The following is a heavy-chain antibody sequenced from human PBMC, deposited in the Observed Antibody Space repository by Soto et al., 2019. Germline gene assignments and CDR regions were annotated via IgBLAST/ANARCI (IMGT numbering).Heavy chain of an antibody. J-gene: IGHJ3*02. CDR3: ATKGGRGDAFAS. Sequence: EMQLVESGGGLVQPGGSLRLSCAVAGLRFSNYWMSWVRQAPGTGLEWLANIKEDGSEKYYVDSVKGRFTISRDNAQNSLYLQMNNLRAEDTAVYYCATKGGRGDAFASGGQGTKVTVSS. CDR1: GLRFSNYW. V-gene: IGHV3-7*01. D-gene: IGHD3-16*01. CDR2: IKEDGSEK.